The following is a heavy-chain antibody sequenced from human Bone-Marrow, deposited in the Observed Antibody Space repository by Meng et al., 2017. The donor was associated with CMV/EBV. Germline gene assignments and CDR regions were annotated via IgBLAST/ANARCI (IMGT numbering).Heavy chain of an antibody. CDR2: IKSKTDGGTP. Sequence: GESLKISCAASGFTFSNAWMSWVRQAPGKGLEWVGRIKSKTDGGTPDYVAPVKGRFTISRDDFKTTLDLQMNSLKTEDTAVYYCTTAVYRYVLRSLECLLVDYWGQGTLVTVSS. CDR1: GFTFSNAW. J-gene: IGHJ4*02. V-gene: IGHV3-15*01. D-gene: IGHD3-3*01. CDR3: TTAVYRYVLRSLECLLVDY.